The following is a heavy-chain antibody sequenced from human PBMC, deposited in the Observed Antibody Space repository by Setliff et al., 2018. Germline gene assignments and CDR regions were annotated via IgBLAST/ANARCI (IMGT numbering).Heavy chain of an antibody. CDR2: INRSGSII. V-gene: IGHV3-48*04. CDR3: ASPQAVGNYLGH. Sequence: GESLKISCAASGFTFTNYWINWVRQAPGKGLEWIAFINRSGSIIYYADSVKGRFTVSRDNAKNSLYLQMSSLRAEDTAIYYCASPQAVGNYLGHWGQGTLVTVSS. CDR1: GFTFTNYW. D-gene: IGHD6-19*01. J-gene: IGHJ4*02.